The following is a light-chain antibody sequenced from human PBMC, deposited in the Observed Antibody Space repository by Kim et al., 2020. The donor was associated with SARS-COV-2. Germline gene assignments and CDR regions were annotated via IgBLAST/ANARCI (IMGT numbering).Light chain of an antibody. Sequence: GERATPPGRASSKVGVSLAWYQQTSGQAPRRLIYEAAIRAARIPDRCCVSGSVTDFSLTIGSLAPEDFVIYYCERRGSCPPALTFGGGTKVGI. CDR1: SKVGVS. V-gene: IGKV3-11*01. CDR2: EAA. J-gene: IGKJ4*01. CDR3: ERRGSCPPALT.